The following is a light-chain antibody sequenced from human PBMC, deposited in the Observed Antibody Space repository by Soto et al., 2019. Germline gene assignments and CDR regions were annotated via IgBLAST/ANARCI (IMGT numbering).Light chain of an antibody. V-gene: IGKV1-33*01. CDR2: DAS. CDR1: QDINNY. CDR3: QQYNNLPVT. J-gene: IGKJ2*01. Sequence: DIQMTQSPSSLSASVGDRVTITCQASQDINNYLSWFQQTPGKAPKLLIYDASNLETGVPSRFSGSGSGTDFSFTISSLQPEDIATEYCQQYNNLPVTFGQGTKLEI.